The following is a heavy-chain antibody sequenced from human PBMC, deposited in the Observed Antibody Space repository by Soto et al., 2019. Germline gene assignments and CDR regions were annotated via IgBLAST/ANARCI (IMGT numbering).Heavy chain of an antibody. CDR1: GYTFSDFD. Sequence: ASVKVSCKASGYTFSDFDINWLRQAAGQGPEWMGWMNAKSGDTFSAQRLQGKFNMTWDTSLSTAYMEVGSLTSDDAAIYYCARGNPFNYAGFDVWGQGTTVTVSS. V-gene: IGHV1-8*01. CDR3: ARGNPFNYAGFDV. J-gene: IGHJ6*02. CDR2: MNAKSGDT. D-gene: IGHD3-16*01.